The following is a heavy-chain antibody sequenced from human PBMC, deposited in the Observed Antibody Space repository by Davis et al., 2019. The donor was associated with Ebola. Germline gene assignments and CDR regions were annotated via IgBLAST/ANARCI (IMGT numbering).Heavy chain of an antibody. Sequence: ASVKVSCKASGYTFNGYNMHWVRQAPGQGREWMGRIISNSDGTNDAQKFQGRVTMTRDTSISTAYMELSSLRSDDTAVYYCARGHNFGFEFWGQGALVTVSS. CDR1: GYTFNGYN. D-gene: IGHD1-1*01. CDR3: ARGHNFGFEF. CDR2: IISNSDGT. V-gene: IGHV1-2*06. J-gene: IGHJ4*02.